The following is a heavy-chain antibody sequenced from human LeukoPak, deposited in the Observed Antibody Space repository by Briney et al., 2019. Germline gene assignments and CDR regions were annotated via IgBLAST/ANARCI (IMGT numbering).Heavy chain of an antibody. J-gene: IGHJ4*02. V-gene: IGHV4-34*01. D-gene: IGHD3-10*01. CDR1: GGSFSGYY. Sequence: SETLSLTCAVYGGSFSGYYWSWIRQPPGKGLEWIGEINHSGGTNYNPSLKSRVTISVDTSKNQFSLKLSSVTAADTAVYYCARGVVRGAHWGQGTLVTVSS. CDR2: INHSGGT. CDR3: ARGVVRGAH.